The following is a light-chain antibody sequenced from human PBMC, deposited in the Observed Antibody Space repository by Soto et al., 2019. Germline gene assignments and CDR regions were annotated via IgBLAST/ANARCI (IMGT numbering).Light chain of an antibody. CDR1: SSNIGAGSD. CDR3: SSYSSVTTLWV. Sequence: QSVLTQPPSVSGAPGQRVTISCTGSSSNIGAGSDVHWYQQLPGTAPKLLIYGNNNRPSGVPDRFSGSKSGTSASLAITGLQAEDEADYYCSSYSSVTTLWVFGGGTKVTVL. CDR2: GNN. J-gene: IGLJ3*02. V-gene: IGLV1-40*01.